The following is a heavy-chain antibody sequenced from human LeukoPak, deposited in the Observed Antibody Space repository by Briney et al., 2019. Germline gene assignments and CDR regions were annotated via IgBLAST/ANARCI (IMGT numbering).Heavy chain of an antibody. CDR2: IYPGDSNT. CDR3: ARRGAYRCSDTHSNCYIDY. CDR1: GYGFATYW. J-gene: IGHJ4*02. V-gene: IGHV5-51*01. Sequence: GESLKISCKGSGYGFATYWIVWVRQMPGKGLEWMGIIYPGDSNTRYSPSFQGQITISADKSISTAYLQWSSLKASDTAMYYCARRGAYRCSDTHSNCYIDYWGQGPLVTVSS. D-gene: IGHD2-15*01.